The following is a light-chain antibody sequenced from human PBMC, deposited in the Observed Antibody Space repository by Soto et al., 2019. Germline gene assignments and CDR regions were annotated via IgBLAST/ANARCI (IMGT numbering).Light chain of an antibody. V-gene: IGKV3-15*01. CDR2: CAS. Sequence: EIVMTQSPATLSVSPGERATLSCRASQSVSSTLAWYQQQPGQAPRLLIYCASTRATGIPARFSGSGSWTKFTLTISSLQYEDFAVYYYHQYNNGPPPLTFGGGTKVEIK. CDR3: HQYNNGPPPLT. CDR1: QSVSST. J-gene: IGKJ4*01.